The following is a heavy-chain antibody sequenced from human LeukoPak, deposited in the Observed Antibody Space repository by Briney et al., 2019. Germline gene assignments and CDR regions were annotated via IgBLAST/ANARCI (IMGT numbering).Heavy chain of an antibody. J-gene: IGHJ4*02. CDR1: GCTFNYDW. V-gene: IGHV3-15*05. CDR2: IKSKAAGKTT. Sequence: GGSLTLSCTAPGCTFNYDWMTWVRQAPGKGLEWVGRIKSKAAGKTTNYAEPVEGRFSISRDDSKNTLYLRMSSLKPEETAVYYCTTKTFMLTGGVDYWGQGTLVTVSS. CDR3: TTKTFMLTGGVDY. D-gene: IGHD3-16*01.